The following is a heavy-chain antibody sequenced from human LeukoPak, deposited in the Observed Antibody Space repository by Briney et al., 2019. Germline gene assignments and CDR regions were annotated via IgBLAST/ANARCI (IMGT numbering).Heavy chain of an antibody. Sequence: GGSLRLSCAASGFTFSDYYMSWIRQAPGKGLEWVSYISSSGSTIYYADSVKGRFTISRDNAKNSLYLQMNSLRAEDTAVYYCASSSWKGYAFDIWGQGTMVTVSS. J-gene: IGHJ3*02. CDR2: ISSSGSTI. V-gene: IGHV3-11*04. CDR1: GFTFSDYY. CDR3: ASSSWKGYAFDI. D-gene: IGHD6-13*01.